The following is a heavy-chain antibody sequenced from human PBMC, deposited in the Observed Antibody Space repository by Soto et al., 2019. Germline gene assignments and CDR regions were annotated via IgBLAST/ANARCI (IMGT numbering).Heavy chain of an antibody. V-gene: IGHV1-3*01. D-gene: IGHD3-16*02. CDR3: ARYGRYRYGSYSHYGMDV. J-gene: IGHJ6*02. CDR2: INVDNGNT. Sequence: QIQLVQSGADVRKPGASVKVSCTASGYTFTTYAMHWVRQAPGQRPEWMGWINVDNGNTKYSQNFQGRVTITRDTSASTAYMELSGLTYGDTGVYFCARYGRYRYGSYSHYGMDVWGQGTTVIVSS. CDR1: GYTFTTYA.